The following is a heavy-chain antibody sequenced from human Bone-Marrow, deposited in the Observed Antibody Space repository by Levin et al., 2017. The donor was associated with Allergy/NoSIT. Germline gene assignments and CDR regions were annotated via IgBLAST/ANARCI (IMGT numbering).Heavy chain of an antibody. D-gene: IGHD3-3*01. CDR3: STLVENS. CDR1: GFVFGTFG. CDR2: VWFDETNT. J-gene: IGHJ4*02. Sequence: PGGSLRLSCTGSGFVFGTFGMHWVRQIPGKGLEWVAVVWFDETNTHYADSVKGRFTISRDNAKNSLYLQMNSLRVEDTAMYYCSTLVENSWGQGTLVTVSS. V-gene: IGHV3-33*03.